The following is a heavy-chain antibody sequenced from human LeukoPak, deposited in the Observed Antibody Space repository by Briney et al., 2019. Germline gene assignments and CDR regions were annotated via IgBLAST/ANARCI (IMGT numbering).Heavy chain of an antibody. Sequence: GASVKASCKASGYTFTGYYMHWVRQAPGQGLEWMGWINPNSGGTNYAQKFQGRVTMTRDTSISTAYMELSRLTSDDTAVYYCARYTGHEYYFDFWGQGTLVTVSS. D-gene: IGHD2-2*02. J-gene: IGHJ4*02. CDR2: INPNSGGT. V-gene: IGHV1-2*02. CDR3: ARYTGHEYYFDF. CDR1: GYTFTGYY.